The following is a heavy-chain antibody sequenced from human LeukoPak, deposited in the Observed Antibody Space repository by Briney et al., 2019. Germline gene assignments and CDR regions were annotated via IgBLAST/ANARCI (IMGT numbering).Heavy chain of an antibody. V-gene: IGHV3-23*01. D-gene: IGHD3-16*01. CDR2: ISGSGDTT. CDR3: AKDQGENWFDP. J-gene: IGHJ5*02. CDR1: GFTFSNYA. Sequence: PGGSLRLSCAASGFTFSNYAMSWVRQAPGKGLEWVSVISGSGDTTYYADSVKGRFTISRDNSKNTLYLQMNSLRAEDTAVYCCAKDQGENWFDPWGQGTLVTVSS.